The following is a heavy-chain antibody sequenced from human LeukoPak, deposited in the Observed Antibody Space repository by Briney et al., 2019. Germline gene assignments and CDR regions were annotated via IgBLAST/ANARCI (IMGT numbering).Heavy chain of an antibody. Sequence: ASVKVSCKASGGTFSSYAISWVRQAPGQGLEWMGRIIPIFGTANYAQKFQGRVTITTDESTGTAYMELSSLRSEDTAVYYCARYIYYDSSGYPDGGKGTLATVS. D-gene: IGHD3-22*01. CDR2: IIPIFGTA. J-gene: IGHJ4*02. V-gene: IGHV1-69*05. CDR3: ARYIYYDSSGYPD. CDR1: GGTFSSYA.